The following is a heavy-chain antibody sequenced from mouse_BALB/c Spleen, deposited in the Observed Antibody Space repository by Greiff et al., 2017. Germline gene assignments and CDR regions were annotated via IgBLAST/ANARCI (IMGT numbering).Heavy chain of an antibody. CDR1: GFTFSSYG. V-gene: IGHV5-6-3*01. D-gene: IGHD1-1*01. Sequence: DVMLVESGGGLVQPGGSLKLSCAASGFTFSSYGMSWVRQTPDKRLELVATINSNGGSTYYPDSVKGRFTISRDNAKNTLYLQMSSLKSEDTAMYYCARDYYGWGQGTLVTVSA. CDR2: INSNGGST. J-gene: IGHJ3*01. CDR3: ARDYYG.